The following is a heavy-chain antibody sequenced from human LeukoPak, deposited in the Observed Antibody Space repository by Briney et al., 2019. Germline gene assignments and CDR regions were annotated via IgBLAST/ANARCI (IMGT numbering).Heavy chain of an antibody. CDR3: ARGSASYYYGSGRFDY. CDR2: INHSGST. V-gene: IGHV4-34*01. J-gene: IGHJ4*02. CDR1: GGSFSGYY. D-gene: IGHD3-10*01. Sequence: SETLSLTCAVYGGSFSGYYWSWIRQPPGKGLEWIGEINHSGSTNYNPSLKSRVTISVDTSKNQFYLKLSSVTAADTAVYYCARGSASYYYGSGRFDYWGQGTLVTVSS.